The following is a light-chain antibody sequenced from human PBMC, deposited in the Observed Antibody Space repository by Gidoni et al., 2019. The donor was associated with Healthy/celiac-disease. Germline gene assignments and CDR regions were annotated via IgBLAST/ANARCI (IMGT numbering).Light chain of an antibody. Sequence: DIQLPQSPSSLSASVGDRVTITCQASQDISNYLNWYQQKPGKAPKLLIYDASNLETGVPSRFSGSGSGTDFTFTISSLQPEDIATYYCQQYDNLPPNTFGGGTKVEIK. J-gene: IGKJ4*01. V-gene: IGKV1-33*01. CDR2: DAS. CDR3: QQYDNLPPNT. CDR1: QDISNY.